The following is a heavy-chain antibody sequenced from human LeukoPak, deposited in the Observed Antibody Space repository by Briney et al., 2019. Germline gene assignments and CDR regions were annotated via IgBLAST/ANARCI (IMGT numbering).Heavy chain of an antibody. J-gene: IGHJ4*02. V-gene: IGHV1-69*04. CDR3: ARDRYSGSYFGDYFDY. D-gene: IGHD1-26*01. CDR1: GGTFSSYA. CDR2: IIPILGIA. Sequence: ASVKVSCKASGGTFSSYAISWVRQAPGQGLEWMGRIIPILGIANYAQKFQGRVTITADKSTSTAYMELSSLRSEDTAVYYCARDRYSGSYFGDYFDYWGQGTLATVSS.